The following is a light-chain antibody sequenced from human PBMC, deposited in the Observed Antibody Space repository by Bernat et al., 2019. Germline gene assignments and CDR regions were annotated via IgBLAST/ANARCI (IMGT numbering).Light chain of an antibody. J-gene: IGKJ5*01. V-gene: IGKV1-33*01. Sequence: DMQMTQSPPSLSASVGDRVTITCQASHDISNFLNWYQQKPGKAPNLLIYDASHLQEGVPARFTGSGSGTSFTLTMSSLQPEDFATYYCQQYDGLQLITFGPGTLLE. CDR1: HDISNF. CDR2: DAS. CDR3: QQYDGLQLIT.